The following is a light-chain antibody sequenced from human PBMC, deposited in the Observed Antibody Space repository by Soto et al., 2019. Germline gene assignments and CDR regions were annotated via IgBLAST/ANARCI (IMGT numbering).Light chain of an antibody. CDR2: GAS. Sequence: EIVLTQSPGTLSLSPGERVTLSCRASQSVSSNYLAWYQQKPGQAPRLLIYGASSRPTGIPDRFSGSGSGTDCTLTISRLEPEDCAVYYCQHYGNSPWTFGQGTEVEVK. CDR1: QSVSSNY. V-gene: IGKV3-20*01. J-gene: IGKJ1*01. CDR3: QHYGNSPWT.